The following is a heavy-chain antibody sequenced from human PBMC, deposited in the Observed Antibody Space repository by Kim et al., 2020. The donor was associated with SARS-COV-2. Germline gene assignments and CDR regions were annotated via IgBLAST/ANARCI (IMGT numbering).Heavy chain of an antibody. Sequence: GGSLRLSCAASGFTFSSYGMHWVRQAPGKGLEWVAVISYDGSNKYYADSVKGRFTISRDNSKNTLYLQMNSLRAEDTAVYYCAKDLVYYDILTGYFWPASTPYSYYAMDVWGQGTTVTVSS. CDR3: AKDLVYYDILTGYFWPASTPYSYYAMDV. CDR2: ISYDGSNK. CDR1: GFTFSSYG. V-gene: IGHV3-30*18. D-gene: IGHD3-9*01. J-gene: IGHJ6*02.